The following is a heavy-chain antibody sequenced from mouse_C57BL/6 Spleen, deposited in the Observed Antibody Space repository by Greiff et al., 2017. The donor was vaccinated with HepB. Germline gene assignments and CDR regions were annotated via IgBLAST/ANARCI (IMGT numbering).Heavy chain of an antibody. D-gene: IGHD2-2*01. J-gene: IGHJ2*01. CDR3: ARWGYDGVDY. CDR2: INPGSGGT. CDR1: GYAFTNYL. V-gene: IGHV1-54*01. Sequence: VQLQQSGAELVRPGTSVKVSCKASGYAFTNYLIEWVKQRPGQGLEWIGVINPGSGGTNYNEKFKGKATLTADKSSSTAYMQLSSLKSEDSAVYVGARWGYDGVDYWGQGTTLTVSS.